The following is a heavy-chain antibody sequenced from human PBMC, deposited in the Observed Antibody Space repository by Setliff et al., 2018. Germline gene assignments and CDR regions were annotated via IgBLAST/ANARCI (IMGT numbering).Heavy chain of an antibody. Sequence: ASVKVSCKASGYTFTGYYMHWVRQAPGQGLEWMGWINPNSGGTNYAQKFQGWVTMTRDTSISTAYMELSRLRSDDTAVYYCARDRELYYCKAGTACYTNYYGLGVWGQGTTVTVSS. V-gene: IGHV1-2*04. J-gene: IGHJ6*02. D-gene: IGHD3-10*01. CDR1: GYTFTGYY. CDR2: INPNSGGT. CDR3: ARDRELYYCKAGTACYTNYYGLGV.